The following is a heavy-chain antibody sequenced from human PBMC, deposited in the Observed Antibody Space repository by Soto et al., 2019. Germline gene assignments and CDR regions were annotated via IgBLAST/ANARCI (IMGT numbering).Heavy chain of an antibody. CDR3: ARHGIQVAHDV. Sequence: VGSLRLSCAASGFTFSSYSMDWVRQAPGQGLEWISYITTSSHTIYYADSVRGRFTISRDNAKNSLFLQMNSLRDEGTAGYYCARHGIQVAHDVWGQGTTVPVSS. CDR2: ITTSSHTI. V-gene: IGHV3-48*02. D-gene: IGHD5-18*01. CDR1: GFTFSSYS. J-gene: IGHJ6*02.